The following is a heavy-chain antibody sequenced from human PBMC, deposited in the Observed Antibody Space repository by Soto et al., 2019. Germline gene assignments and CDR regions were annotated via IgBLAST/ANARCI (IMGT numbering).Heavy chain of an antibody. D-gene: IGHD3-10*01. CDR1: GFIFSSYA. CDR3: AKDRGDYYGSGSYYSPSRVLAYYGMDV. CDR2: ISGSGAST. Sequence: EVQLLESGGGLVQPGGSLRLSCAASGFIFSSYAMSWVRQAPGKGLEWVSAISGSGASTFYADSVKGRFTISRDNSKNTLYLQMKSLRAEDTAVYYCAKDRGDYYGSGSYYSPSRVLAYYGMDVWGQGTTVTVSS. V-gene: IGHV3-23*01. J-gene: IGHJ6*02.